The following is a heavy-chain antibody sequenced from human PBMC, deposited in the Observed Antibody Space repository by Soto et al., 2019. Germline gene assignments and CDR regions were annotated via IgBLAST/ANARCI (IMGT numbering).Heavy chain of an antibody. J-gene: IGHJ4*02. CDR1: GYTFTNYD. V-gene: IGHV1-18*01. CDR3: ARASSGPDY. Sequence: QVQLAQSGAEVKKPGASVKVSCKASGYTFTNYDITWVRQAPGQGLEWMGWISAYSGDTKYAQKVQDRVTMTTDTSTGTAYMDLRSLRSDDTAVYYCARASSGPDYWGQGTLVTVSS. D-gene: IGHD6-19*01. CDR2: ISAYSGDT.